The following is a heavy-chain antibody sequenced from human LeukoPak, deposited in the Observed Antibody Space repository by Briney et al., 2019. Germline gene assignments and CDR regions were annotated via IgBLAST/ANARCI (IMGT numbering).Heavy chain of an antibody. V-gene: IGHV4-4*07. J-gene: IGHJ4*02. CDR3: VRGSGRDGYSTET. CDR1: GGSISSYY. Sequence: SETLSLTRTVSGGSISSYYWSWIRQPAGKGLEWIGRIYTSGSTNYSPSLKSRVTMSVDTSKNQFSLKLSSVTAADTAIYYCVRGSGRDGYSTETRGKGTLVTVSS. CDR2: IYTSGST. D-gene: IGHD5-24*01.